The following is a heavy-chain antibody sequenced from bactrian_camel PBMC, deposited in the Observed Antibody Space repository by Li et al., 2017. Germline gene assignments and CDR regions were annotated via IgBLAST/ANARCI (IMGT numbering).Heavy chain of an antibody. V-gene: IGHV3S55*01. CDR3: AVDGPVAFCSDYPSDFRG. D-gene: IGHD2*01. Sequence: HVQLVESGGDSVQAGGSLSLSCATRGYTRRSGCLAWFRQVPGKEREMVAQIQDDGAKHYDSTAEGRFTISQDAAKDTLDLRMTSLKPEDSGMYYCAVDGPVAFCSDYPSDFRGWGQGTQVTVS. J-gene: IGHJ4*01. CDR1: GYTRRSGC. CDR2: IQDDGAK.